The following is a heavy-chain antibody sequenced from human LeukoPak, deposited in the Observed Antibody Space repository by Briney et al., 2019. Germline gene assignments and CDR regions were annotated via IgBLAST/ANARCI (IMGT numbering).Heavy chain of an antibody. CDR1: GDSISSGDYY. CDR3: ARGFRQWLVSSGPFDY. D-gene: IGHD6-19*01. CDR2: ISSSGST. Sequence: PSETLSLTCTVSGDSISSGDYYWSWIRQPAGKGLEWIGRISSSGSTNYNPSLKSRVTISVDTSKNQFSLKLSSVTAADTAVYYCARGFRQWLVSSGPFDYWGQGTLVTVSS. J-gene: IGHJ4*02. V-gene: IGHV4-61*02.